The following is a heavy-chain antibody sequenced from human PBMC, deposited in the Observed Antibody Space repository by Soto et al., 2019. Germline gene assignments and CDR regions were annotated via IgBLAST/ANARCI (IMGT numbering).Heavy chain of an antibody. CDR1: GGTFGSYA. CDR3: ATALGCRSPSCTLDY. D-gene: IGHD2-2*01. CDR2: IIPVSGAA. Sequence: QVQLVQSGAEVKKPGSSVKVSCKASGGTFGSYAFSWVRQAPGQGLEWMGGIIPVSGAAHYAQKCQGRVTITADASTSTAYMELSSLSSQDTAVYYCATALGCRSPSCTLDYWGQGTRVIVSS. J-gene: IGHJ4*02. V-gene: IGHV1-69*01.